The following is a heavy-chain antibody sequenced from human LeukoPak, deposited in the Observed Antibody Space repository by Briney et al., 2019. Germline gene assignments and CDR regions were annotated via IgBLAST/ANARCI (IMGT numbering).Heavy chain of an antibody. CDR3: AKGLVGGSGSDWFDP. J-gene: IGHJ5*02. V-gene: IGHV4-34*01. D-gene: IGHD3-10*01. Sequence: SETLSLTCAVYGGSFSGYYWSWIRQPPGKGLEWIGEINHSGSTNYNPSLKSRVTISVDTSKNQFSLKLSSVTAADTAVYYCAKGLVGGSGSDWFDPWGQGTLVTVSS. CDR2: INHSGST. CDR1: GGSFSGYY.